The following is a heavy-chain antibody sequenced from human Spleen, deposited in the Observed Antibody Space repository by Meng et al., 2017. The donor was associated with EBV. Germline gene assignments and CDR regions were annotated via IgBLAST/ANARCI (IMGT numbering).Heavy chain of an antibody. V-gene: IGHV4-34*01. D-gene: IGHD3-22*01. Sequence: LHQWGPGLLKPSETLSLTGAVYGGSFSCYHWSWIRQPPGKGLEWIGEINHSGSTNYNPSLKSRVTISVDTSKNQFSLKLSSVTAADTAVYYCARERYYDSSGYYTDYWGQGTLVTVSS. CDR2: INHSGST. CDR3: ARERYYDSSGYYTDY. J-gene: IGHJ4*02. CDR1: GGSFSCYH.